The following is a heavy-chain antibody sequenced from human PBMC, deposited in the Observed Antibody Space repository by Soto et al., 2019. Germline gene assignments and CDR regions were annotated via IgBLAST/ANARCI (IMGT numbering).Heavy chain of an antibody. J-gene: IGHJ4*02. CDR2: INEDGSDK. Sequence: GGSLRLSCAASGLTFSRHWMSWLRQAPGKGLEWVANINEDGSDKYYVDSVKGRFTISRDNAKNSLYLQMSSLRVEDTAVYYCARDGGQLEDYFDYWGQGTTVTVSS. CDR3: ARDGGQLEDYFDY. V-gene: IGHV3-7*01. D-gene: IGHD6-6*01. CDR1: GLTFSRHW.